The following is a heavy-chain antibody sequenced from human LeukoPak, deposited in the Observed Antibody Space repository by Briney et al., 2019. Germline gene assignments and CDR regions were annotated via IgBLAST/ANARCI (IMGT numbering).Heavy chain of an antibody. V-gene: IGHV1-8*01. Sequence: ASVKVSCKASGYTFTSYDINWLRQATGQGLEWMGWMNPNSGNTGYAQKFQGRVTMTRNTSISTAYMELSSLRSEDTAVYYCARTIQQDIVVVPAALLFDPWGQGTLVTVSS. CDR3: ARTIQQDIVVVPAALLFDP. J-gene: IGHJ5*02. CDR2: MNPNSGNT. D-gene: IGHD2-2*01. CDR1: GYTFTSYD.